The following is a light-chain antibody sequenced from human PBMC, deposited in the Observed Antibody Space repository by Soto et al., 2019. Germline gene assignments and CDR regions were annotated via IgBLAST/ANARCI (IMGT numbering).Light chain of an antibody. CDR3: SSYGASSTL. V-gene: IGLV2-14*03. CDR1: SSDLGSYNY. J-gene: IGLJ2*01. Sequence: QSALTQPASLSGSPGQSITISCTGTSSDLGSYNYVSWYQQHPGKAPKLMIFDVSYRPSGISDRFSGSKSGNTASLTISGLQPEDEADYYCSSYGASSTLFGGGTKLTLL. CDR2: DVS.